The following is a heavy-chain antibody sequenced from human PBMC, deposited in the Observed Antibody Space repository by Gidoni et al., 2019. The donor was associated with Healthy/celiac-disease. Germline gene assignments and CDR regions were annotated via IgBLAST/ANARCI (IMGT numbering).Heavy chain of an antibody. D-gene: IGHD6-13*01. CDR2: ISSSSSTI. V-gene: IGHV3-48*02. CDR3: ARVAAAGRAEYFQH. J-gene: IGHJ1*01. Sequence: GESGGGLVQPGGSLRLSCAASGFTFSSYSMNWVRQAPGKGLEWVSYISSSSSTIYYADSVKGRFTISRDNAKNSLYLQMNSLRDEDTAVYYCARVAAAGRAEYFQHWGQGTLVTVSS. CDR1: GFTFSSYS.